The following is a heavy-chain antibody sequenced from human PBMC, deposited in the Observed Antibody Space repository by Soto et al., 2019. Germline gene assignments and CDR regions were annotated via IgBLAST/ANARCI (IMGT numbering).Heavy chain of an antibody. CDR2: IIPIFGTA. CDR1: GGTFSSYA. D-gene: IGHD6-6*01. CDR3: ARAFHSSSSTYYYYGMDV. Sequence: QVQLVQSGAEVKKPGSSVKVSCKASGGTFSSYAMSWVRQAPGQGLEWMGGIIPIFGTANYAQKFQGRVTITADKSTSTAYMELSSLRSEDTAVYYCARAFHSSSSTYYYYGMDVWGQGTTVTVSS. V-gene: IGHV1-69*06. J-gene: IGHJ6*02.